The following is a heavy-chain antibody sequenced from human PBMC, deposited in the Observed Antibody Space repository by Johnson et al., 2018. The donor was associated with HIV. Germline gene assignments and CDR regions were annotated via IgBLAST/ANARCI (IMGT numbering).Heavy chain of an antibody. Sequence: VQLVESGGGVVQRGRSLRLSCAASRFTLSTYGLHWVRQPPGKELEWVANLKKDGGEKYSVDSVKGRFTISSDNAKNSLFLQMNSLTAEDTALYHCARVIMTVVGGDAFDIWGQGTMVTVSS. CDR3: ARVIMTVVGGDAFDI. CDR1: RFTLSTYG. CDR2: LKKDGGEK. D-gene: IGHD3-22*01. J-gene: IGHJ3*02. V-gene: IGHV3-7*03.